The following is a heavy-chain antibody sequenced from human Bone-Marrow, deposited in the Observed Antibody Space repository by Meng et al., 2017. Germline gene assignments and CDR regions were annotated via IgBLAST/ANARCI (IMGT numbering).Heavy chain of an antibody. D-gene: IGHD3-22*01. CDR3: AIEERGHYYDSSGYTGY. CDR1: GFTFDDYG. Sequence: GESLKISCAASGFTFDDYGMGWVRQVPGKGLEWVSGISWNGGKIGYADSVKGRFTISRDNAKNSLYLQMNSLRAEDTALYYCAIEERGHYYDSSGYTGYWGQGTLVTVSS. V-gene: IGHV3-20*04. CDR2: ISWNGGKI. J-gene: IGHJ4*02.